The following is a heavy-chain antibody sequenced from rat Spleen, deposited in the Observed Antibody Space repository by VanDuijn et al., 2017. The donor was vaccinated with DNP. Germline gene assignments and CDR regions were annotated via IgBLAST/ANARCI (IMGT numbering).Heavy chain of an antibody. D-gene: IGHD4-6*01. CDR3: ARFGGGPDY. V-gene: IGHV3-1*01. Sequence: EVQLQESGPGLVKPSQSLSLACSVTGYSITNNYWAWIRKFPGNKMEWIGYINYSGSTSYNPSLKSRISITRDTSKNQFFLRLNSVTTEDTATYYCARFGGGPDYWGQGVMVTVSS. J-gene: IGHJ2*01. CDR2: INYSGST. CDR1: GYSITNNY.